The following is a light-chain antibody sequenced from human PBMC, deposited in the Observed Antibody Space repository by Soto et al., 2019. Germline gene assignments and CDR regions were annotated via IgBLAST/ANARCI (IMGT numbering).Light chain of an antibody. CDR3: QHYNNWTPWT. V-gene: IGKV3-15*01. J-gene: IGKJ1*01. CDR2: GAS. Sequence: IVMTQSPATLSVSPGERATLSCRASQSINSNLAWYQQKFGQAPRLLIYGASTRATGVPARFSGSGSGTQFTLTITSLQSEDFAVYYCQHYNNWTPWTFGQGTKVEI. CDR1: QSINSN.